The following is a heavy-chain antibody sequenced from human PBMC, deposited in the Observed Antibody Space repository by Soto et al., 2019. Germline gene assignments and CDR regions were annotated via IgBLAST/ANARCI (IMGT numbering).Heavy chain of an antibody. CDR2: IYYSGST. D-gene: IGHD2-2*01. CDR1: GGSISSGDYY. Sequence: SETLSLTCTVSGGSISSGDYYWIWIRQPPGKGLEWIGYIYYSGSTYYNPSLKSRVTISVDTSKNQFSLKLSSVTAADTAVYYCARAPMHQLLPLYFDYWGQGTLVTVSS. J-gene: IGHJ4*02. CDR3: ARAPMHQLLPLYFDY. V-gene: IGHV4-30-4*01.